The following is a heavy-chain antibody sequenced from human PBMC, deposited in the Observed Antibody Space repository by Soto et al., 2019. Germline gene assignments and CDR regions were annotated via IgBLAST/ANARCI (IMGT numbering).Heavy chain of an antibody. V-gene: IGHV1-18*01. J-gene: IGHJ2*01. CDR1: GYTFTSYG. CDR2: ISAYNGNT. CDR3: ARYGSGGTCYSAAVWYFDL. Sequence: QVQLVQSGAEVKKPGASVKVSCKASGYTFTSYGIIWVRQAPRQGLEWMGWISAYNGNTNYAQNLQGRVTMTTDTSTSTAYMELRSLRSDGTAVYYCARYGSGGTCYSAAVWYFDLWGRGTLVTVSS. D-gene: IGHD2-15*01.